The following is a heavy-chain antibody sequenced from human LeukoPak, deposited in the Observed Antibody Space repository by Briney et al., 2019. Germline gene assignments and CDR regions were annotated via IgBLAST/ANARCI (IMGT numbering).Heavy chain of an antibody. CDR2: INTNTGNP. J-gene: IGHJ1*01. CDR3: ARGKRVLIGNPSQH. V-gene: IGHV7-4-1*02. D-gene: IGHD1-14*01. CDR1: GYTFTSYA. Sequence: VSVKVSCKASGYTFTSYAMNWVRQAPGQGLEWMGWINTNTGNPTYAQGFTGRFVFSLDTSVSTAYLQISSLKAEDTAVYYCARGKRVLIGNPSQHWGQGTLVTVSS.